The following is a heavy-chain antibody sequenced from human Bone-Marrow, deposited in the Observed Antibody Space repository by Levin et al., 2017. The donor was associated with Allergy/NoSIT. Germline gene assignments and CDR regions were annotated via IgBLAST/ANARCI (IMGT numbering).Heavy chain of an antibody. V-gene: IGHV3-33*01. CDR2: IWSDGNNK. D-gene: IGHD4-23*01. CDR3: ARDAGQLRWEYYFDS. J-gene: IGHJ4*02. CDR1: GFIFSSYG. Sequence: LSLTCAASGFIFSSYGIHWVRQAPGKGLEWVAVIWSDGNNKYYADSVKGRFTISRDNSNNTLSLQMNSLTVEDTAVYYCARDAGQLRWEYYFDSWGQGTLVTVSS.